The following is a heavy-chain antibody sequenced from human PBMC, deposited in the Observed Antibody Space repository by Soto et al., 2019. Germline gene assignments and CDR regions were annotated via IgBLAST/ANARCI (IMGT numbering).Heavy chain of an antibody. J-gene: IGHJ3*02. CDR1: GYTFTSYG. D-gene: IGHD2-15*01. CDR3: ARDRGVYCSGGSCYSGDAFDI. CDR2: ISAYNGNT. Sequence: RASVKVSCKASGYTFTSYGISWVRQAPGQGLEWMGWISAYNGNTNYAQKLQGRVTMTTDTSTSTAYMELRSLRSDDTAVYYCARDRGVYCSGGSCYSGDAFDIWGQGTMVTVSS. V-gene: IGHV1-18*01.